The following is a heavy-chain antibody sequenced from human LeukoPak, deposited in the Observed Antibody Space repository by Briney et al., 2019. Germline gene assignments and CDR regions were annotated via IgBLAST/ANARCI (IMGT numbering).Heavy chain of an antibody. CDR1: GGSFSGYY. D-gene: IGHD3-10*01. CDR2: INHSGST. V-gene: IGHV4-34*01. Sequence: SETLSLTCAVYGGSFSGYYWSWIRQPPGKGLEWIGEINHSGSTNYNPSLKSRLTISVDTSKNQFSLKLSSVTAADTAVYYCARGRGTMVRGGHYYYYMDVWGKGTTVTVSS. CDR3: ARGRGTMVRGGHYYYYMDV. J-gene: IGHJ6*03.